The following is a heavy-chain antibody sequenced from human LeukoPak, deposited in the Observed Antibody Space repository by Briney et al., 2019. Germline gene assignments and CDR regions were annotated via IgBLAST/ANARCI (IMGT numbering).Heavy chain of an antibody. CDR2: ISSSSSTI. Sequence: GGSLRLSCAAAGLTFSSYSMNWVRQAPGKGLEWISYISSSSSTIYYADSVKGRFTISRDNAKNSLYLQMNSLRAEDTAVYYCARDLGLPDSGDQRTLVTVSS. CDR3: ARDLGLPDS. J-gene: IGHJ4*02. V-gene: IGHV3-48*01. CDR1: GLTFSSYS.